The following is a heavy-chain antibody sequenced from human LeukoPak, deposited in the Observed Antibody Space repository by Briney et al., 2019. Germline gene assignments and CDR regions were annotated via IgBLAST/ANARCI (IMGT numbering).Heavy chain of an antibody. D-gene: IGHD6-19*01. V-gene: IGHV3-74*01. CDR1: GFAFSTYW. CDR3: ARGIAVAASGY. J-gene: IGHJ4*02. CDR2: ISPDGRDT. Sequence: GGSLRLSCAASGFAFSTYWMHWVRQAPGKGPVWVSRISPDGRDTIYADSVKGRFTISRDNAKNSLYLQMNSLRAEDTAVYYCARGIAVAASGYWGQGTLVTVSS.